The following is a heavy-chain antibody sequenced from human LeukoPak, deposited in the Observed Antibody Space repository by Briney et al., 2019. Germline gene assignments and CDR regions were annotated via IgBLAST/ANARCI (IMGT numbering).Heavy chain of an antibody. CDR1: GGSISSYY. J-gene: IGHJ3*02. D-gene: IGHD3-22*01. Sequence: SETLSLTCTVSGGSISSYYWSWIRQPPGKGLEWIGYIYYSGSTNYNPSLKSRVTISVDTSKNQFSLKLSSVTAADTAVYYCARGTMYYYDSSGYYYGYAFDIWGQGTMVTVSS. CDR2: IYYSGST. V-gene: IGHV4-59*01. CDR3: ARGTMYYYDSSGYYYGYAFDI.